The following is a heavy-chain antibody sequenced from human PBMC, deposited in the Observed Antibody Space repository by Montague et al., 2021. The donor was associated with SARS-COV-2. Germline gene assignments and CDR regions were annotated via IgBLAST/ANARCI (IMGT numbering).Heavy chain of an antibody. CDR1: GGSISSSSYY. CDR3: AGHYDYVWGSYRQRLNWYFDL. J-gene: IGHJ2*01. D-gene: IGHD3-16*02. V-gene: IGHV4-39*01. Sequence: SETLSLTCTVSGGSISSSSYYWGWIRQPPGKGLEWIGSIYYSGSTYYNPSLKSRVTISVDTSKNQFSLKLSSVTAADTAVYYCAGHYDYVWGSYRQRLNWYFDLWGRGTLVTVSS. CDR2: IYYSGST.